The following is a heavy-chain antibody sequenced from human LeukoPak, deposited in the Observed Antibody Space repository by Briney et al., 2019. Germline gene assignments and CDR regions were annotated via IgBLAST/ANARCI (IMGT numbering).Heavy chain of an antibody. J-gene: IGHJ4*02. Sequence: PGGSLRLSCAASGFIFSNYGMCWVRQAPGKGLEWVTFIENDGSNKYYADSVRGRFIISRDNSRNTLYMQMNSLRVEDTAVYYCAKDPARGQLGIFDYWGQGVLVTVSS. CDR2: IENDGSNK. CDR1: GFIFSNYG. D-gene: IGHD6-6*01. V-gene: IGHV3-30*02. CDR3: AKDPARGQLGIFDY.